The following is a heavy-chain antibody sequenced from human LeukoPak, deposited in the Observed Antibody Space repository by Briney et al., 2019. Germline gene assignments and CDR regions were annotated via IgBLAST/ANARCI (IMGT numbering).Heavy chain of an antibody. CDR1: GGXISSSTYY. CDR3: ARDFYGSN. V-gene: IGHV4-39*07. Sequence: SETLSLTCTVSGGXISSSTYYWGWIRQPPGKGLEWIGTIYYSGSTYYNPSLKSQATISVDTSKNQFSLKLSSVTAADTAVYYCARDFYGSNWGQGTLVTVSS. J-gene: IGHJ4*02. CDR2: IYYSGST. D-gene: IGHD6-13*01.